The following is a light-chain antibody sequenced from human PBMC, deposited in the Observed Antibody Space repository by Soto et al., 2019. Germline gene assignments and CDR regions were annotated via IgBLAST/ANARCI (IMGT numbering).Light chain of an antibody. V-gene: IGKV3-15*01. CDR2: GAS. CDR1: QTVTSN. Sequence: EIVMTQSPATLSVSPGERATLSCRASQTVTSNLAWYQQKPGQAPRLLIYGASTRATGIPARFTGSGSGTEXXLTISSLQSEDFAFYYCQQYKDWAITFGQGTRLEIK. J-gene: IGKJ5*01. CDR3: QQYKDWAIT.